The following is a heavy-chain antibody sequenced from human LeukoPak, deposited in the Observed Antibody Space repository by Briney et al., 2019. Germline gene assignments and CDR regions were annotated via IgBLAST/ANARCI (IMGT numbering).Heavy chain of an antibody. D-gene: IGHD2-15*01. CDR3: ARRKVVVAASTDAFDI. Sequence: GGPLRLSCAASGFTFSSYWMSWVRQAPGKGLEWVANIKQDGSEKYYVDSVKGRFTISRDNAKNSLYLQMNSLRAEDTAVYYCARRKVVVAASTDAFDIWGQGTMVTVSS. J-gene: IGHJ3*02. CDR1: GFTFSSYW. V-gene: IGHV3-7*01. CDR2: IKQDGSEK.